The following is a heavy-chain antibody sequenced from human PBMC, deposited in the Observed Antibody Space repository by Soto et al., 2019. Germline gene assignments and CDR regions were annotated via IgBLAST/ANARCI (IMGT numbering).Heavy chain of an antibody. CDR2: IHSSGST. D-gene: IGHD6-19*01. CDR1: GGSISSGGHY. J-gene: IGHJ3*02. Sequence: SETLSLTCTVSGGSISSGGHYWSWIRQHPGMGLEWIGHIHSSGSTNYNPSLKSRITISVDTSKNQFSLKLSSVTAADTAVYYCARRGGYSSGWYGRDAFDIWGQGTMVTVSS. CDR3: ARRGGYSSGWYGRDAFDI. V-gene: IGHV4-31*03.